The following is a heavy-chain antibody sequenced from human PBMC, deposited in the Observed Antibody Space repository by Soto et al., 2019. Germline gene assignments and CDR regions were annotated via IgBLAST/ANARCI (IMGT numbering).Heavy chain of an antibody. CDR1: SGYISSGAYS. CDR2: IYHSGST. V-gene: IGHV4-30-2*01. CDR3: ARASSVVAAHTLFYFDS. D-gene: IGHD2-15*01. Sequence: SEPLSLTCAGSSGYISSGAYSWSWIRQPPGKALEWIGYIYHSGSTYYNPSLKSRVTMSVDRSKNQFSLKLSSVTAADTAVYYCARASSVVAAHTLFYFDSWGQGTLVTVSS. J-gene: IGHJ4*02.